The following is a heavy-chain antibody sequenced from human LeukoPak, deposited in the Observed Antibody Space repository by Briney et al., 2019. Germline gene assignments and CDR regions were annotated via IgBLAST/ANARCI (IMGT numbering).Heavy chain of an antibody. CDR3: ARDIIYDSSGYYLDY. V-gene: IGHV3-20*04. CDR2: INWNGVST. D-gene: IGHD3-22*01. CDR1: GFTFDDYG. Sequence: GGSLRLSCAASGFTFDDYGMSWVRQAPGKGLEWVSGINWNGVSTGYVDSVKGRFTISRDNAKNSLYLQMNSLRAEDTALYYCARDIIYDSSGYYLDYWGQGTLVTVSS. J-gene: IGHJ4*02.